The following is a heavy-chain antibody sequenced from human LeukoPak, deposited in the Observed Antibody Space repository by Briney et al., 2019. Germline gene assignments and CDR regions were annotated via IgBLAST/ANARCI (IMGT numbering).Heavy chain of an antibody. V-gene: IGHV1-18*01. J-gene: IGHJ5*02. CDR1: GYTFTSYG. D-gene: IGHD2-15*01. CDR2: ISAYNGNT. Sequence: GASVKVSCKASGYTFTSYGISWVRQAPGQGLEWMGWISAYNGNTNYAQKFQGRVTITTDESTSTAYMELSSLRSEDTAVYYCARARGTTTGGSHRFDPWGQGTLVTVSS. CDR3: ARARGTTTGGSHRFDP.